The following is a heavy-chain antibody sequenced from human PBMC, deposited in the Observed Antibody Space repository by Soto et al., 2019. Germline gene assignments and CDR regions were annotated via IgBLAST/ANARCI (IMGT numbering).Heavy chain of an antibody. D-gene: IGHD2-21*02. Sequence: SETLSLTCTVSGGSITDYSWVWIRQPAGKGLEWIGRIFSSGSTNYNPSLKGRITMSLDTSKNQFSLKLNSATATDTAVYFCARDQGVVVTADNWFDPWGQGILVSVSS. V-gene: IGHV4-4*07. J-gene: IGHJ5*02. CDR3: ARDQGVVVTADNWFDP. CDR2: IFSSGST. CDR1: GGSITDYS.